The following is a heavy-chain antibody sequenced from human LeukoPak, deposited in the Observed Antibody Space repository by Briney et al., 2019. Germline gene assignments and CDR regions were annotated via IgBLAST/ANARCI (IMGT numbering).Heavy chain of an antibody. CDR1: GYTFTSYY. Sequence: ALVKVSCKASGYTFTSYYMHWVRQAPGQGLEWMGIINPSGGSTSYAQKFQGRVTMTRDTSTSTVYMELSSLRSEDTAVYYCARAEYDFWSGYWASGYYYYGMDVWGQGTTVTVSS. J-gene: IGHJ6*02. CDR3: ARAEYDFWSGYWASGYYYYGMDV. D-gene: IGHD3-3*01. V-gene: IGHV1-46*01. CDR2: INPSGGST.